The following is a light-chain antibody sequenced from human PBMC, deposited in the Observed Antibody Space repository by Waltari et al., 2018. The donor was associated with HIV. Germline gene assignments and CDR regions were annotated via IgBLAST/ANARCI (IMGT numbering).Light chain of an antibody. J-gene: IGKJ1*01. CDR1: QNITNK. CDR2: DAS. CDR3: QQYKYWPET. Sequence: EVVLTQAPSTLSVSLGEGASLSCRASQNITNKLGLYQQKAGQAPRLLIYDASRRATAIPDRFSGSGSGTEFNLTISRLVFEDVAVYVCQQYKYWPETFGQGTKVEIK. V-gene: IGKV3D-15*01.